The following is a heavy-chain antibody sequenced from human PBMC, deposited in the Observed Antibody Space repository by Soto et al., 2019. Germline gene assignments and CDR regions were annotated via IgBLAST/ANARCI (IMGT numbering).Heavy chain of an antibody. CDR3: ARVAVLRFLEGSPLYYFDY. CDR1: GGTFSSYA. V-gene: IGHV1-69*13. J-gene: IGHJ4*02. Sequence: ASVKVSCKASGGTFSSYAISWVRQAPGQGLKWKGGIIPIFGTANYAQKFQGRVTITADESTSTAYMELSSLRSEDTAVYYCARVAVLRFLEGSPLYYFDYWGQGTLVTVSA. D-gene: IGHD3-3*01. CDR2: IIPIFGTA.